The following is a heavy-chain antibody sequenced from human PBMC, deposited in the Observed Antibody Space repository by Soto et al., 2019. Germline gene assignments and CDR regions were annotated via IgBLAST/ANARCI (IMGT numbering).Heavy chain of an antibody. CDR1: GFTFDDYA. Sequence: EVQLVESGGGLVQPGRSLRLSCAASGFTFDDYAMHWVRQAPGKGLEWVSGISWNSGSIGYADSVKGRFTISRDNAKNNLYLQRNSLRAEDTALYYCAKMGSGSWYGQDAFDIWGQGTMVTVSS. V-gene: IGHV3-9*01. D-gene: IGHD6-13*01. CDR3: AKMGSGSWYGQDAFDI. J-gene: IGHJ3*02. CDR2: ISWNSGSI.